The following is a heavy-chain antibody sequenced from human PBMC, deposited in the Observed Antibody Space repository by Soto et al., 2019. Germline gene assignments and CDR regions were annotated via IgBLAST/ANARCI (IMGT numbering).Heavy chain of an antibody. CDR1: GFTFSTYA. V-gene: IGHV3-23*01. Sequence: EVQLLESGGGLVQPGGSLRLSCAASGFTFSTYALTWVRQAPGKGLEWVSSIGTHADTTYYVDSVKGRFSISRDNSKNTVYLQMSSLSAEDTAVYSCASPSVELAVNDAFDIWGRGTMVTVSS. D-gene: IGHD2-8*02. CDR3: ASPSVELAVNDAFDI. CDR2: IGTHADTT. J-gene: IGHJ3*02.